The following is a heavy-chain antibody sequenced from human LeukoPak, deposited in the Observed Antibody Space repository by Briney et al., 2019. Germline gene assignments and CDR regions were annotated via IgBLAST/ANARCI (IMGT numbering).Heavy chain of an antibody. V-gene: IGHV5-51*01. CDR2: IYPGDSDT. CDR3: ARVAVAGPVEFDY. J-gene: IGHJ4*02. CDR1: GYSFTSYW. D-gene: IGHD6-19*01. Sequence: GESLKISCKGSGYSFTSYWIGWVRQMPGKGLEWMGIIYPGDSDTRYSPSFQGQVTISADKSFSTAYLQWSSLKASDTAMCYCARVAVAGPVEFDYWGQGTLVTVSS.